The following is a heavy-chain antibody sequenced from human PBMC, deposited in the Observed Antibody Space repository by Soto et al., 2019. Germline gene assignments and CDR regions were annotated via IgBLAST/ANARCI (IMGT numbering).Heavy chain of an antibody. Sequence: PGGSLRLSCAASGFTFSSNYMSWVRQAPGKGLEWVSVIYSGGTTYYTDSVKGRFTISRDNSKNTLYLQMNSLRAEDTAVYYCARNGDSSDYRGWFDPWGQGTLVTVLL. CDR2: IYSGGTT. D-gene: IGHD3-22*01. J-gene: IGHJ5*02. V-gene: IGHV3-66*01. CDR3: ARNGDSSDYRGWFDP. CDR1: GFTFSSNY.